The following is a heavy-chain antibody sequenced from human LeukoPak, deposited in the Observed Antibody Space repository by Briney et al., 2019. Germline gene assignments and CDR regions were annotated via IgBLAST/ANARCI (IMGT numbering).Heavy chain of an antibody. CDR2: IYYGGST. J-gene: IGHJ6*02. V-gene: IGHV4-59*01. D-gene: IGHD3-10*01. Sequence: SETLSLTCTVSGGSISSYYWSWIRQPPGKGLEWIGYIYYGGSTNYNPSLKSRVTISVDTSKNQFSLKLSSVTAADTAVYYCARDPTITMVRGVDYYYYYYGMDVWGQGTTVTVSS. CDR3: ARDPTITMVRGVDYYYYYYGMDV. CDR1: GGSISSYY.